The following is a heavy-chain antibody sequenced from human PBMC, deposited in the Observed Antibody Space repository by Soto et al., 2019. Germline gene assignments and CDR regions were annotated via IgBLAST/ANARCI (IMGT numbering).Heavy chain of an antibody. CDR1: GGSISSSNW. Sequence: QVQLQESGPGLVKPSGTLSLTCAVSGGSISSSNWWSWVRQPPGKGLEGIGEIYHSGSTNYNPSPKSRVTIPVAKSKNPFSLKLSSVTAADTAVYYCASVRGGYYDAMDVWGQGTTVTVSS. J-gene: IGHJ6*02. CDR2: IYHSGST. V-gene: IGHV4-4*02. CDR3: ASVRGGYYDAMDV. D-gene: IGHD3-10*02.